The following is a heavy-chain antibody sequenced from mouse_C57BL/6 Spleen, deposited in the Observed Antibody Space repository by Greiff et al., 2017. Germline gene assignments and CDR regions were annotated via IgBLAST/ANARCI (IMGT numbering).Heavy chain of an antibody. V-gene: IGHV2-2*01. CDR1: GFSLTSYG. CDR3: ARNGDYDGAMDY. D-gene: IGHD2-4*01. J-gene: IGHJ4*01. Sequence: QVQLKESGPGLVQPSQCLSITCTVSGFSLTSYGVHWVRQSPGKGLEWLGVIWSGGSTDYNAAFISRLSISKDNSKSQVFFKMNSLQADDTAIYYCARNGDYDGAMDYWGQGTSVTVSS. CDR2: IWSGGST.